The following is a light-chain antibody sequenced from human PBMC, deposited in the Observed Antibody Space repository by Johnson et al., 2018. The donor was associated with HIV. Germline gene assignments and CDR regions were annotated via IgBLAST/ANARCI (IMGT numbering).Light chain of an antibody. CDR1: SSNIGNNY. J-gene: IGLJ1*01. Sequence: QPVLTQPPSVSAAPGQKVTISCSGSSSNIGNNYVSWYQQLPGTAPKLLIYDNNKRPSGIPDRFSGSKSGASATLGITGLQTGDEAEYYCGTWDSSLSAVVFGTGTQVTVL. CDR2: DNN. V-gene: IGLV1-51*01. CDR3: GTWDSSLSAVV.